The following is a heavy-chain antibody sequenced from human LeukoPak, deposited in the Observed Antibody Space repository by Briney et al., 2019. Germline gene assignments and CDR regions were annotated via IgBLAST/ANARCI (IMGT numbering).Heavy chain of an antibody. V-gene: IGHV3-21*01. CDR1: GFTFSSYS. D-gene: IGHD3-10*01. Sequence: PGGSLRLSCAASGFTFSSYSMNWVRQAPGKGLEWVSSISSSSSYIYYADSVKGRFTISRDNAKNSLYLQMNSLRAEDTAVYYCARDSPYYLDAFDIWGQGTMVTVSS. CDR3: ARDSPYYLDAFDI. J-gene: IGHJ3*02. CDR2: ISSSSSYI.